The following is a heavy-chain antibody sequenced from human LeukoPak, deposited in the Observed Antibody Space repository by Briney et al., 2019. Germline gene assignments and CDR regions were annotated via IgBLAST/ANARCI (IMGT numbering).Heavy chain of an antibody. D-gene: IGHD1-26*01. CDR2: IYPGDSDA. V-gene: IGHV5-51*01. CDR1: GYRFPNYW. J-gene: IGHJ4*02. CDR3: ARRRDLYSGSYYPFDY. Sequence: GESLKISCQGSGYRFPNYWIGWVRQMPGKGLRWMGIIYPGDSDARYSPSFQGQVTISADKSISTAYLQWSSLKASDTAMYYCARRRDLYSGSYYPFDYWGQGTLVTVSS.